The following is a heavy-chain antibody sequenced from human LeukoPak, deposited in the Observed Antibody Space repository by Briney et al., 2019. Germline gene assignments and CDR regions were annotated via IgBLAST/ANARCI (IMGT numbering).Heavy chain of an antibody. V-gene: IGHV3-53*01. J-gene: IGHJ6*02. Sequence: PGGSLRLSCAASGFTVSSNYMSWVRQAPGKGLEWVSVIYSGGSTYYADSVKGRFTISRDNSKNTLYLQMNSLRAEDTAVYYCARGWPTVTDYYYGMDVWGQGTTVTVSS. CDR1: GFTVSSNY. CDR3: ARGWPTVTDYYYGMDV. CDR2: IYSGGST. D-gene: IGHD4-17*01.